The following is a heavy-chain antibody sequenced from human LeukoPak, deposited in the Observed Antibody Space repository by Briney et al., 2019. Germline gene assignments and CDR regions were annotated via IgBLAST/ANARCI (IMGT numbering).Heavy chain of an antibody. Sequence: GGSLRLSCAASGFTFSDYSMNWVRQATGKGLEWVSYISSIGATIYYADSVKGRFTISRDNAKNSLYLQMNSLRAEDTAVYYCAKSTYYDSSSADYWGQGTLVTVSS. CDR1: GFTFSDYS. V-gene: IGHV3-48*03. J-gene: IGHJ4*02. CDR3: AKSTYYDSSSADY. D-gene: IGHD3-22*01. CDR2: ISSIGATI.